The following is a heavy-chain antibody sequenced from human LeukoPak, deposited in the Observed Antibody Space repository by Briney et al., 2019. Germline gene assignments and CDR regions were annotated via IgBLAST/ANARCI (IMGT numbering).Heavy chain of an antibody. CDR2: MNPNSGNT. CDR1: GYTFTSYD. CDR3: ARASPHLPAAIRN. J-gene: IGHJ4*02. Sequence: ASVKVSCKASGYTFTSYDINWVRQATGQGLEWMGWMNPNSGNTGYAQKFQGRVTMTRNTSISTAYMELSSLRSGDTAVYYCARASPHLPAAIRNWGQGTLVTVSS. V-gene: IGHV1-8*01. D-gene: IGHD2-2*02.